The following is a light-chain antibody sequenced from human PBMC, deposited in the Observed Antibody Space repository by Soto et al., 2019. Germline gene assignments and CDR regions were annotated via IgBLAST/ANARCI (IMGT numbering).Light chain of an antibody. CDR3: QHYDSYSWT. CDR2: DVS. Sequence: DIQMTQSPSTLSASVGERVTITCRASQSVSNWLAWYQQKPGKAPKLLIYDVSSLESGVPSRFSGSGSGTEFILTIRSLQPDDFATYYCQHYDSYSWTCDQATKVE. J-gene: IGKJ1*01. CDR1: QSVSNW. V-gene: IGKV1-5*01.